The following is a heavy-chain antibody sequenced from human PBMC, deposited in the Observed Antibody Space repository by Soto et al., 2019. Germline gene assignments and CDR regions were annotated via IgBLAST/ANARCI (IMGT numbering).Heavy chain of an antibody. V-gene: IGHV4-59*01. CDR2: TYYSGST. CDR3: ATQQLDYGMDV. D-gene: IGHD6-13*01. Sequence: QVQLQESGPGLVKPSETLSLTCTVSGGSISSYYWSWIRQPPGKGLEWNGYTYYSGSTNYNPSLKSRVTISVYTSKNQFSLKLSSVTAADTAVYYCATQQLDYGMDVWGQGTTVTVSS. J-gene: IGHJ6*02. CDR1: GGSISSYY.